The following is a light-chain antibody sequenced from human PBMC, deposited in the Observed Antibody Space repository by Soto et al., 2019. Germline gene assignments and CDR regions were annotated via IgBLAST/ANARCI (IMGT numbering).Light chain of an antibody. CDR2: GAS. CDR3: QQSFTTPWT. J-gene: IGKJ1*01. V-gene: IGKV3-15*01. CDR1: QSVSSN. Sequence: EIVMTQSPATLSVSPGERATLSCRASQSVSSNLAWYQQKPGQAPRLLIYGASTRATGIPARFSGSGSGTEFTLTISSLQSEDSAIYYCQQSFTTPWTFGQGTKVEI.